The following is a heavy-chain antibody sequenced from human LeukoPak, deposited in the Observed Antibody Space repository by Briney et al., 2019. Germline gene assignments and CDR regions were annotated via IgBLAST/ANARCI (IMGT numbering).Heavy chain of an antibody. J-gene: IGHJ4*02. D-gene: IGHD3-22*01. CDR2: IYSGGST. V-gene: IGHV3-53*01. CDR1: GFTFSDYY. Sequence: PGGSLRLSCAASGFTFSDYYMSWIRQAPGKGLEWVSVIYSGGSTYYADSVKGRFTISRDNSKNTLYLQMNSLRAEDTAVYYCARGTSSGYFQLYSDYWGQGTLVTVSS. CDR3: ARGTSSGYFQLYSDY.